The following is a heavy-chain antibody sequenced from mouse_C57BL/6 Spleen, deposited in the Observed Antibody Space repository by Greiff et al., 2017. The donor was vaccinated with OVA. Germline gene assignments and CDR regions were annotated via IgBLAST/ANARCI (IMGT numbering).Heavy chain of an antibody. J-gene: IGHJ4*01. CDR2: INPNYGTT. CDR3: ASAYYSNYDYAMDY. D-gene: IGHD2-5*01. Sequence: EVQLQESGPELVKPGASVKISCKASGYSFTDYNMNWVKQSNGKSLEWIGVINPNYGTTSYNQKFKGKATLTVDQSSSTAYMQLNSLTSEDSAVYDCASAYYSNYDYAMDYWGQGTSVTVSS. CDR1: GYSFTDYN. V-gene: IGHV1-39*01.